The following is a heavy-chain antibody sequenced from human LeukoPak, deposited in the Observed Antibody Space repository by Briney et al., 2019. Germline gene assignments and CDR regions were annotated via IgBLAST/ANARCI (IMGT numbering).Heavy chain of an antibody. J-gene: IGHJ4*02. V-gene: IGHV3-23*01. D-gene: IGHD7-27*01. CDR1: GFTFSSYA. Sequence: GGSLRLSCAASGFTFSSYAMSWVRQAPGKGLEWVSSISGSGDSTYYTDSVKGRFTISRDNSKNTLYLQMNSLRGEDTAIYYCAKGNWEISPLVGNFDCWGQGTLVTVSS. CDR3: AKGNWEISPLVGNFDC. CDR2: ISGSGDST.